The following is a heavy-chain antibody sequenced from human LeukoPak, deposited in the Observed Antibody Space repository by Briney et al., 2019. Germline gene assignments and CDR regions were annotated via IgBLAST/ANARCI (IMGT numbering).Heavy chain of an antibody. D-gene: IGHD3-10*01. CDR3: ARHYGP. Sequence: PWDTQSLTCTVSGGSIRSSYYYWGWIRQPPGKGLEWIGSIYDSGSTYYHPSLKSRVPISVDTSQNKFSLKLNSVTAADTAVYYCARHYGPWGQGTLVTVSS. V-gene: IGHV4-39*01. J-gene: IGHJ5*02. CDR1: GGSIRSSYYY. CDR2: IYDSGST.